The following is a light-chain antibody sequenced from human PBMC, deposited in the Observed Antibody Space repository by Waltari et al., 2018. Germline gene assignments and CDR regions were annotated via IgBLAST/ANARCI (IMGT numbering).Light chain of an antibody. CDR2: EDN. Sequence: NFMLTQPLSVSESPGKTVTISCTRSSGSIATNYVQWYQQRPGSSPTAVIYEDNQRPSGVPGPVSGSIHSSSNPASPHSSGLKAGDEACHYLQSYCNRNHWVFGGGTKLTLL. CDR1: SGSIATNY. CDR3: QSYCNRNHWV. V-gene: IGLV6-57*01. J-gene: IGLJ3*02.